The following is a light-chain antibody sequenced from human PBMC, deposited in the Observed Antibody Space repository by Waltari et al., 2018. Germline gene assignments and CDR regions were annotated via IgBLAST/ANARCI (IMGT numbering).Light chain of an antibody. V-gene: IGKV2-28*01. J-gene: IGKJ1*01. Sequence: DIVMTQSPLSLPVTPGEPASLPCRSSQSLLHSNGYNYLDWYLQKPGQSPQLLIYLGSNRASGVPDRFSGSGSGTDFTLKISRVEAEDVGVYYCMQALQTPRTFGQGTKVEIK. CDR3: MQALQTPRT. CDR1: QSLLHSNGYNY. CDR2: LGS.